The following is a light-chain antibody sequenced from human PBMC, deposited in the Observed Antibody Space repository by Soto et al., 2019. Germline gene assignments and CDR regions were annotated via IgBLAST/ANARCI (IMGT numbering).Light chain of an antibody. V-gene: IGKV1-33*01. CDR2: DAS. CDR1: QDISNY. CDR3: QQYDNLPSFT. Sequence: DIQMTQSPSSLSASVGDRVTITCQASQDISNYLNWYQQKPGKAPKLLIYDASNLEAGVPSRFSGSGSGTDFTFNISRLQPEDIATYYCQQYDNLPSFTFGPGTKVDIK. J-gene: IGKJ3*01.